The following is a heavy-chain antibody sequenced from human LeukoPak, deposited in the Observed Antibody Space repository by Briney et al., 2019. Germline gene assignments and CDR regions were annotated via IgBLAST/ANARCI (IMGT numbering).Heavy chain of an antibody. CDR3: ARRDSSGWNYFDS. D-gene: IGHD6-19*01. Sequence: SETLSLTCTVSGGSISTYYWSWIRQPPRKGLELIGYIYSTGSTNYNPSLKSRVTIAVNTSKKQFSLNLSSVTAADTAVYYCARRDSSGWNYFDSWGQGTLVTVSS. J-gene: IGHJ4*02. V-gene: IGHV4-59*01. CDR2: IYSTGST. CDR1: GGSISTYY.